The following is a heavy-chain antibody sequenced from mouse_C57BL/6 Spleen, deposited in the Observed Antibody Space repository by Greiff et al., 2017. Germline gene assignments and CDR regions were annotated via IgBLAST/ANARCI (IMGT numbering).Heavy chain of an antibody. CDR3: AGRGGYYGSVDY. V-gene: IGHV1-52*01. D-gene: IGHD1-1*01. CDR1: GYTFTSYW. CDR2: IDPSDSVT. J-gene: IGHJ2*01. Sequence: QVQLQQPGAELVRPGSSVKLSCKASGYTFTSYWMHWVKQRPIQGLEWIGNIDPSDSVTHYNQKFKDKATLTVDKSSSTAYMQLSSLTSEDSAVDYCAGRGGYYGSVDYWGQGTTLTVSS.